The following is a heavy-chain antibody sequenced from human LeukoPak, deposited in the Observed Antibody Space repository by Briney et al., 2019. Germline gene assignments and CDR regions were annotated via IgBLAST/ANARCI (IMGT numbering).Heavy chain of an antibody. CDR2: INWNGGST. V-gene: IGHV3-20*04. CDR1: GFTFDDYG. J-gene: IGHJ6*03. CDR3: ARDTKGYMDV. Sequence: AGGSLRLSCAASGFTFDDYGLSWVRQAPGKGLEWVSGINWNGGSTGYADSVKGRFTISRDNAKNSLYLQMNSLRAEDTALYYCARDTKGYMDVWGKGTTVTVSS. D-gene: IGHD2-2*01.